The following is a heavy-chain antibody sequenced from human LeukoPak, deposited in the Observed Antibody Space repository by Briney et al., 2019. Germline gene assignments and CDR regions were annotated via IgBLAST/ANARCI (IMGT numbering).Heavy chain of an antibody. D-gene: IGHD3-22*01. CDR2: VWYDGTNK. Sequence: GRSLRLACEASGSTFSVYGIHWVRQAPGKGLEWVAIVWYDGTNKFYAASVEGRFTISRDNSKHTVYLQMNSLRTEDTAVYYCVIRGSSGYLGTWGQGILVTVSS. CDR1: GSTFSVYG. V-gene: IGHV3-33*03. CDR3: VIRGSSGYLGT. J-gene: IGHJ5*02.